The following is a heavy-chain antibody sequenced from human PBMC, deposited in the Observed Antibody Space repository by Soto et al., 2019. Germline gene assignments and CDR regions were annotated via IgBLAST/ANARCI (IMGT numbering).Heavy chain of an antibody. CDR1: GFTVSSNY. CDR3: ARDGVAAAGNIGWFDP. CDR2: IYSGGST. D-gene: IGHD6-13*01. J-gene: IGHJ5*02. Sequence: GGSLRLSCAASGFTVSSNYMSWVRQAPGKGLEWVSVIYSGGSTYYADSVKGRFTISRDNSKNTLYLQMNSLRAEDTAVYYCARDGVAAAGNIGWFDPWGQGTLVTVSS. V-gene: IGHV3-66*01.